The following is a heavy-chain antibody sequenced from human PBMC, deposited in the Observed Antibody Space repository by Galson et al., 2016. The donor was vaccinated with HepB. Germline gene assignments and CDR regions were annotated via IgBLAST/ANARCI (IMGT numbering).Heavy chain of an antibody. Sequence: SVKVSCKAGGDFPTYAFSWVRQAPGQGLEWMGGIMPMFGTSNYAQKFQGRVAIHADESTSTVYMELSRLTSEDTAMYYCAGAIRPGYYDDSVYRYGLDFWGQGTTVIVSS. J-gene: IGHJ6*02. CDR2: IMPMFGTS. CDR3: AGAIRPGYYDDSVYRYGLDF. V-gene: IGHV1-69*13. D-gene: IGHD3-22*01. CDR1: GDFPTYA.